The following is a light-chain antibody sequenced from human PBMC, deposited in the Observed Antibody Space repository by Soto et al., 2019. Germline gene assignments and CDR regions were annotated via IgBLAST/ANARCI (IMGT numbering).Light chain of an antibody. CDR3: QQSYSTAIT. V-gene: IGKV3-20*01. Sequence: EIVLTQSPVTLSLSPGERATLSCRASQSVSNNYLAWYQQKPGQAPRLLIYGASNRATGIPDRFSGSGSGTDFTLTISSLQPEDFATYYCQQSYSTAITFGQGTRLEIK. CDR2: GAS. CDR1: QSVSNNY. J-gene: IGKJ5*01.